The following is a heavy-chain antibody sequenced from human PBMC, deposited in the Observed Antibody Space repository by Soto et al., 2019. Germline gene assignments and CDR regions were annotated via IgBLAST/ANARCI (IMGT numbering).Heavy chain of an antibody. CDR3: ARIRTGTGSNYYYGLDV. CDR1: GFSLSTIGMC. CDR2: IDWDDDK. D-gene: IGHD1-26*01. J-gene: IGHJ6*02. Sequence: SGPTLVNPTQTLTLTCTFSGFSLSTIGMCVTWIRQPPGKALEWLARIDWDDDKYYSTSVKTRVTISKDTSKNQVVLTMTNVDPVDTATYYCARIRTGTGSNYYYGLDVWGQGTTVTVS. V-gene: IGHV2-70*11.